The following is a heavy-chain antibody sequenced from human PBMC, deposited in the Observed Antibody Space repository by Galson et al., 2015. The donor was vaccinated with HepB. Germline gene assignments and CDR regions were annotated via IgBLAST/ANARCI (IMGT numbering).Heavy chain of an antibody. CDR1: GGILSTYS. Sequence: SVKVSCKVSGGILSTYSITWVRQVPGQGLEWMGGILPIFGSAKYAQKFQGRVSITADESTSTADMELSSLRSEDTAVYYCAKDIYFYDSSGYDYYYYGVDVWGQGTTVTVSS. D-gene: IGHD3-22*01. V-gene: IGHV1-69*13. J-gene: IGHJ6*02. CDR2: ILPIFGSA. CDR3: AKDIYFYDSSGYDYYYYGVDV.